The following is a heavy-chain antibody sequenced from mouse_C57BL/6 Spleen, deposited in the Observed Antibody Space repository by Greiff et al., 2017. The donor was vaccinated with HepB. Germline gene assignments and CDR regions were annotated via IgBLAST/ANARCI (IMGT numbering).Heavy chain of an antibody. CDR2: IDPSDSYT. J-gene: IGHJ2*01. D-gene: IGHD4-1*02. Sequence: QVQLQQPGAELVMPGASVKLSCKASGYTFTSYWMHWVKQRPGQGLEWIGEIDPSDSYTNYNQKFKGKSTLTVDKSSSTAYMQLSSLTSEDSAVYYCARSLTTGDYFDYWGQGTTLTVSS. CDR3: ARSLTTGDYFDY. CDR1: GYTFTSYW. V-gene: IGHV1-69*01.